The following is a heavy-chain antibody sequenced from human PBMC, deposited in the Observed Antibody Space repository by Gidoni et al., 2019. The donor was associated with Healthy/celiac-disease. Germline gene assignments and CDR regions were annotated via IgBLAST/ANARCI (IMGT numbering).Heavy chain of an antibody. CDR1: GGSFSGYY. J-gene: IGHJ5*02. Sequence: VQLQQWGAGLLKPSATLSLTCAVYGGSFSGYYWSWIRQPPGKGLEWIGEINHSGSTKYNPALKSRVNISVDTSKNQFSLKLSSVTAAETAVYYCARGTYSSGWYGVWFDPWGQGTLVTVSS. V-gene: IGHV4-34*01. D-gene: IGHD6-19*01. CDR3: ARGTYSSGWYGVWFDP. CDR2: INHSGST.